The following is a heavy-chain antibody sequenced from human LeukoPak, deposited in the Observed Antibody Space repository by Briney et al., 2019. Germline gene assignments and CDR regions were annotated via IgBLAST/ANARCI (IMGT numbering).Heavy chain of an antibody. CDR1: GGSITRSSHY. CDR3: AGNPTTSLLRGRAVDL. CDR2: STYSGDT. J-gene: IGHJ3*01. V-gene: IGHV4-39*01. Sequence: SETLSLTCTFSGGSITRSSHYWGWIRQPPGKGLEWIGSSTYSGDTYYNPSLKSRVSISVDTSRSQFSLKLSSVTAADTAVYICAGNPTTSLLRGRAVDLWGQGTMATVSS. D-gene: IGHD1-14*01.